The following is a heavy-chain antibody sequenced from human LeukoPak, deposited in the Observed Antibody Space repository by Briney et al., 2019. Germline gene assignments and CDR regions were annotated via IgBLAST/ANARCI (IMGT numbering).Heavy chain of an antibody. J-gene: IGHJ4*02. D-gene: IGHD3-10*01. V-gene: IGHV4-39*01. CDR2: IYYSGST. CDR3: ARTRYYYNSRSYGAPYYFDY. CDR1: GGSISSNSYY. Sequence: KPSETLSLNCAVSGGSISSNSYYWGWIRQPPGKGLEWIGSIYYSGSTYYNPSLKSRVTISVDTSKNQFSLKLSSVTAADTAVYYCARTRYYYNSRSYGAPYYFDYWGQGTLVTVSS.